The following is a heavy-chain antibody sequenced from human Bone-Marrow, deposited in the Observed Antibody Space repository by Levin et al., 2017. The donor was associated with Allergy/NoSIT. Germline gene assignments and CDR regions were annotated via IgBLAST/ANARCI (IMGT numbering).Heavy chain of an antibody. CDR2: ISGSGGST. CDR1: GFTFSSYA. J-gene: IGHJ4*02. Sequence: GESLKISCAASGFTFSSYAMSWVRQAPGKGLEWVSAISGSGGSTYYADSVKGRFTISRDNSKNTLYLQMNSLRAEDTAVYYCAKDIVPHFWSVKYYFDYWGQGTLVTVSS. CDR3: AKDIVPHFWSVKYYFDY. D-gene: IGHD3-3*02. V-gene: IGHV3-23*01.